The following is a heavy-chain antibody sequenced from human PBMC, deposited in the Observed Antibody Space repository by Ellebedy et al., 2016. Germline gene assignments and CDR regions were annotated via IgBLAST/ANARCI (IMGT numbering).Heavy chain of an antibody. Sequence: GGSLRLXCAASGFIFSDYYMSWIRQIPGKGLEWVSYISGSGITIYYEDPVKGRFTISRDNAKKSLYLHMNSLRAEDTAVYYCARGGGPELDYWGQGTLVTVSS. CDR2: ISGSGITI. V-gene: IGHV3-11*01. J-gene: IGHJ4*02. CDR1: GFIFSDYY. CDR3: ARGGGPELDY. D-gene: IGHD1-14*01.